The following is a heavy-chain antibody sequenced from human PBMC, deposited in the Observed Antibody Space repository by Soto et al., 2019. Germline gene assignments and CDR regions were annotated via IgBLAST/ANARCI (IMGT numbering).Heavy chain of an antibody. CDR3: AHPRGYGVFDAVDI. CDR1: EFTFRSYW. D-gene: IGHD4-17*01. CDR2: ISGDGSST. V-gene: IGHV3-74*01. J-gene: IGHJ3*02. Sequence: EVQLVDSGGGLVQPGGSLRLSCAASEFTFRSYWMHWVRQSPGKGLVWVSRISGDGSSTNYADSVKGRFTISRDNAKNTVYLQMSSLRTEDTAVYYCAHPRGYGVFDAVDIWGQGTLVTVSS.